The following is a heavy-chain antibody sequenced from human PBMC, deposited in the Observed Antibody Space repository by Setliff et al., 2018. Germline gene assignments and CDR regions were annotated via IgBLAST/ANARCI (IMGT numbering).Heavy chain of an antibody. CDR1: GFTFSTYS. Sequence: GGSLRLSCAASGFTFSTYSMHWVRQAPGKGLEWVSYIRSSGSTIYYADSVKGRFAISRDNAENSLYLQMNSLRPEDTAVYYCARTCSGSGCYAGLESWGQGTPVTVSS. J-gene: IGHJ4*02. CDR3: ARTCSGSGCYAGLES. CDR2: IRSSGSTI. D-gene: IGHD2-15*01. V-gene: IGHV3-48*04.